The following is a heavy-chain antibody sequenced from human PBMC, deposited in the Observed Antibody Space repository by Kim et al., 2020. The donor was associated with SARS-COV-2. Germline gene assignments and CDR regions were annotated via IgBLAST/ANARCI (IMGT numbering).Heavy chain of an antibody. CDR1: GFTFTSSA. J-gene: IGHJ3*02. CDR3: AAWGVVAGAFDI. D-gene: IGHD2-15*01. V-gene: IGHV1-58*01. CDR2: IVVGSGNT. Sequence: SVKVSCKASGFTFTSSAVQWVRQARGQRLEWIGWIVVGSGNTNYAQKFQERVTITRDMSTSTTYMELSSLRSEDTAVYYCAAWGVVAGAFDIWCQGTMVTVSS.